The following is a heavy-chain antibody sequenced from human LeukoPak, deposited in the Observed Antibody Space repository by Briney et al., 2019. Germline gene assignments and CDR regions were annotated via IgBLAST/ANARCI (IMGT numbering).Heavy chain of an antibody. CDR3: ASLGTGGGLRF. CDR2: ISSSSSTI. D-gene: IGHD5-12*01. V-gene: IGHV3-48*01. Sequence: GGSLRLSCAASGFTFSSYSMNWVRQAPGKGLEWVSYISSSSSTIYYADSVKGRFTISRDNAKNSLYLQMNSLRAEDTAVYYCASLGTGGGLRFWGQGTLVTVSS. J-gene: IGHJ4*02. CDR1: GFTFSSYS.